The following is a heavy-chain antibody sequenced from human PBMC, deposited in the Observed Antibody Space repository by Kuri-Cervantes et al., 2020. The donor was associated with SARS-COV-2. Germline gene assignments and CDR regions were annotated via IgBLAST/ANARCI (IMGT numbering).Heavy chain of an antibody. Sequence: SETLSLTCTVSGGSISSYYWSWIRQPAGKGLEWIGRIYTSGSTNYNPSLKSRVTMSVDTSKNQFSLKLSSVTAADTAVYYCARSPRLGYCSGGSCDWGSYYGMDVWCQGTTVTVSS. J-gene: IGHJ6*02. V-gene: IGHV4-4*07. CDR3: ARSPRLGYCSGGSCDWGSYYGMDV. CDR2: IYTSGST. CDR1: GGSISSYY. D-gene: IGHD2-15*01.